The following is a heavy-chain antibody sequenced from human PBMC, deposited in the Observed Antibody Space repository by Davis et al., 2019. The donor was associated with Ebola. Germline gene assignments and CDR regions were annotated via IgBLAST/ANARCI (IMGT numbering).Heavy chain of an antibody. V-gene: IGHV4-30-4*08. J-gene: IGHJ4*02. CDR3: ARVEGDWFFFDY. CDR2: IYYSGST. Sequence: PSETLSLTCTVSGGSISSGGYYWSWIRQHPGKGLEWIGYIYYSGSTYYNPSLKSRVTISVDTSKNQFSLKLSSVTAADTAVYYCARVEGDWFFFDYWGQGTLVTVSS. CDR1: GGSISSGGYY. D-gene: IGHD3-9*01.